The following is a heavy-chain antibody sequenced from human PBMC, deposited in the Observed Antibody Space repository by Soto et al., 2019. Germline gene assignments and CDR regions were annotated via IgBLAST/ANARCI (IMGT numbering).Heavy chain of an antibody. J-gene: IGHJ5*02. Sequence: GGSLRLSCAASGFTFSSYGMHWVRQAPGKGLEWVAVISYDGSNKYYADSVKGRFTISRDNSKNTLYLQMNSLRAEDTAVYYCSKESHDYDSSCCPWGPGTLVTVSS. CDR2: ISYDGSNK. CDR1: GFTFSSYG. D-gene: IGHD3-22*01. CDR3: SKESHDYDSSCCP. V-gene: IGHV3-30*18.